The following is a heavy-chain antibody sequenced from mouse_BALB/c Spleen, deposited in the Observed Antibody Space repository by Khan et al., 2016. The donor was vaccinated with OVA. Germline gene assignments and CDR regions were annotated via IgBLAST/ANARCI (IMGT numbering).Heavy chain of an antibody. CDR1: GYTFITYW. CDR2: IDPNTGYI. V-gene: IGHV1-7*01. D-gene: IGHD2-1*01. Sequence: VQLQESGAELAKPGASLKMSCTASGYTFITYWFHWVKQRPGQGLEWIGYIDPNTGYIEFNQKFKDKATLTADKSSNTAYMQLTSLNSEVSAVFYWARGGRYGIFTYWGQGTLVNGSA. CDR3: ARGGRYGIFTY. J-gene: IGHJ3*01.